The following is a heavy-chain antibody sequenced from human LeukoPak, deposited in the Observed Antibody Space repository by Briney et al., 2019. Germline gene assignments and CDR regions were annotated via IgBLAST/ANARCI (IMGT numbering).Heavy chain of an antibody. D-gene: IGHD4-11*01. J-gene: IGHJ4*02. Sequence: PGWSLRLSCAASGFTFSGSAMHWVRQASGKGLAGVGRIRSKANSYATAYAASVKGRFTISRDDSKNTAYLQMNSLKTEDTAVYYCARGIRQYAKSYFDYWGQGTLVTVSS. V-gene: IGHV3-73*01. CDR2: IRSKANSYAT. CDR1: GFTFSGSA. CDR3: ARGIRQYAKSYFDY.